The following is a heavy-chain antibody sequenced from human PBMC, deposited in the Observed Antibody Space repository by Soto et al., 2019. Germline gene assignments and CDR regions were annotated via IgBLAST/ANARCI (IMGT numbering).Heavy chain of an antibody. CDR2: ISYEGSNK. J-gene: IGHJ6*02. CDR1: GFTFSPHA. V-gene: IGHV3-30-3*01. D-gene: IGHD5-18*01. Sequence: QVQLVESGGGVVQPGRSLRLSCAASGFTFSPHAMHWVRQGPGKGLEWVAVISYEGSNKYYADSVKGRFTISRDNSKNTLYLQMNSLRAEYTAVYYCARERNTGYDYSYYYGMDVWGQGTTVTVSS. CDR3: ARERNTGYDYSYYYGMDV.